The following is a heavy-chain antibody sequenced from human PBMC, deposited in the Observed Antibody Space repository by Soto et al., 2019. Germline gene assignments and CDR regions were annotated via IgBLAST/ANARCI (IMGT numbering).Heavy chain of an antibody. D-gene: IGHD6-25*01. CDR2: IDNVVGTI. CDR3: ATVAFGYHSHSPY. Sequence: GGSLRLSCVASGFAFGDSSMNWIRQSPGKGLEWLSYIDNVVGTIFYADSVRGRFTVARDNAKYSLFLQMTALRAEDSAMYFCATVAFGYHSHSPYWGRGALVTVSS. CDR1: GFAFGDSS. J-gene: IGHJ4*02. V-gene: IGHV3-11*01.